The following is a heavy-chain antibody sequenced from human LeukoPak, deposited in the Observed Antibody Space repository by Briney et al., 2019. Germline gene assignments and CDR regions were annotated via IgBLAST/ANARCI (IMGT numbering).Heavy chain of an antibody. CDR2: INPDGSQK. D-gene: IGHD1-26*01. J-gene: IGHJ5*02. CDR3: ARYSGSFPGWLDP. CDR1: GLTFSSSW. V-gene: IGHV3-7*01. Sequence: GGSLRLSWAASGLTFSSSWMNWVRQAPGKGLEWVANINPDGSQKDYVDSVKGRFTISRDNAKNSVFLQMNSLRAEDTAVYYCARYSGSFPGWLDPWGQGTLVTVSS.